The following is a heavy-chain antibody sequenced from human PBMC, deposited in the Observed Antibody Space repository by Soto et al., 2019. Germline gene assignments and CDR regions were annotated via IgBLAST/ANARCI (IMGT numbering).Heavy chain of an antibody. CDR3: ASRQAVAGTIYYYYGMDV. Sequence: QVQLVQSGAEVKKPGASVKVSCKASGYTFTSYAMHWVRQAPGQRLEWMGWINAGNGNTKYSQKSQGRVTITRDTSASTAYMELSSLRSEDTAVYYCASRQAVAGTIYYYYGMDVWGQGTTVTVSS. J-gene: IGHJ6*02. CDR2: INAGNGNT. V-gene: IGHV1-3*01. D-gene: IGHD6-19*01. CDR1: GYTFTSYA.